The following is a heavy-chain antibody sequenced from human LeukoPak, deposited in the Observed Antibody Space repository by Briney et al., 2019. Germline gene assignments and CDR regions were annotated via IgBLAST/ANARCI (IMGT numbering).Heavy chain of an antibody. V-gene: IGHV1-2*02. CDR2: IHPNTGAT. Sequence: ASVKVSCKTSGYTFTDYYLHWARQAPGQGLEWVGWIHPNTGATHYAQKFQGRLTMTGDTSISTVYMELTRLRSDDTAVYYCARDMGRYSGYDYDYWGQGTLVTASS. CDR3: ARDMGRYSGYDYDY. CDR1: GYTFTDYY. J-gene: IGHJ4*02. D-gene: IGHD5-12*01.